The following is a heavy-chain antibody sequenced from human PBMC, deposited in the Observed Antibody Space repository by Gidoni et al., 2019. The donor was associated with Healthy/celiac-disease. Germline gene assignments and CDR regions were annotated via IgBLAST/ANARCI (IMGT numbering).Heavy chain of an antibody. Sequence: EVQLVESGGGLVQPGRSLRLSCAASGFPFDDYAMHWVRQVPGKGLEWVSGISWNGGGIGYADSVKGRFTISRDNAKNSLYLKMKSLRAEDTALYYCAKDRGTVMASYGMDVWGQGTAVTVS. J-gene: IGHJ6*02. CDR2: ISWNGGGI. CDR3: AKDRGTVMASYGMDV. V-gene: IGHV3-9*01. D-gene: IGHD4-17*01. CDR1: GFPFDDYA.